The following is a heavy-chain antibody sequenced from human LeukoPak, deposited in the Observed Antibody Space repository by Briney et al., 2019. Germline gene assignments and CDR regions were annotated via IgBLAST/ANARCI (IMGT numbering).Heavy chain of an antibody. Sequence: GGSLRLSCAASGFTFSNYGMSWVRQAPGKGLEWVSGISSSGSGTYYADSVKGRFTISRDNAKNSLYLQMNSLREEDTAVYYCARDYYGMDVWGQGTTVTVSS. CDR3: ARDYYGMDV. J-gene: IGHJ6*02. CDR2: ISSSGSGT. CDR1: GFTFSNYG. V-gene: IGHV3-48*02.